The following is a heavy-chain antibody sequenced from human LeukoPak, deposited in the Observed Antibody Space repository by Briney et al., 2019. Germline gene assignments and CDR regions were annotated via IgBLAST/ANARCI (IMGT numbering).Heavy chain of an antibody. CDR3: AREDKTFGP. D-gene: IGHD2-15*01. Sequence: SETLSLTCTVSGGSISSSSYYWGWIRQPPGKGLEWIGSIYYSGSTYYNPSLKSRVTISVDTSKNQFSLKLSSVTAADTAVYYCAREDKTFGPWGQGTLVTVSS. CDR1: GGSISSSSYY. V-gene: IGHV4-39*07. CDR2: IYYSGST. J-gene: IGHJ5*02.